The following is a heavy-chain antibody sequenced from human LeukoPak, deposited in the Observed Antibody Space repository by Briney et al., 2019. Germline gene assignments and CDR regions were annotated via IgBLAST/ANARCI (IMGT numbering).Heavy chain of an antibody. J-gene: IGHJ4*02. CDR2: IKQDGSEK. D-gene: IGHD5-24*01. Sequence: QPGGSLRLSCAASGFTFSSYWMSWVRQAPGKGLEWVANIKQDGSEKYYVDSVKGRFTISRDNAMNSLYLQMKSLRAEDTAVYYCARLRATRSFDYWGQGTLVTVSS. V-gene: IGHV3-7*04. CDR1: GFTFSSYW. CDR3: ARLRATRSFDY.